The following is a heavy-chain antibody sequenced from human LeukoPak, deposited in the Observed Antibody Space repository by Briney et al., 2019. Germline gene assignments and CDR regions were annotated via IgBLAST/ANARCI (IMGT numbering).Heavy chain of an antibody. D-gene: IGHD4-17*01. CDR3: AGTYGDDPSNFDY. Sequence: GGSLRLSCAASGFTFSSYWMSWVRQAPGEGLEWVSSISSSSSYIYYADSVKGRFTISRDNAKNSLYLQMNSLGAEDTAVYYCAGTYGDDPSNFDYWGQGTLVTVSS. J-gene: IGHJ4*02. V-gene: IGHV3-21*01. CDR1: GFTFSSYW. CDR2: ISSSSSYI.